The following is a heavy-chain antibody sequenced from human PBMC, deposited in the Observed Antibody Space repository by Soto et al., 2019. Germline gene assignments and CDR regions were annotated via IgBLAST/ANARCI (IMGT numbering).Heavy chain of an antibody. Sequence: SETLSLTCTVSFGSMNNNYWNLIRQTPGKGLEWIGYIYPSGYSKYNPSLKSRVTLSVDTSKNQFSLKLTSLTAADTAIYYCARDIAGLSGYGMDVWSQGTTVTVSS. D-gene: IGHD1-26*01. CDR2: IYPSGYS. CDR1: FGSMNNNY. V-gene: IGHV4-59*12. J-gene: IGHJ6*02. CDR3: ARDIAGLSGYGMDV.